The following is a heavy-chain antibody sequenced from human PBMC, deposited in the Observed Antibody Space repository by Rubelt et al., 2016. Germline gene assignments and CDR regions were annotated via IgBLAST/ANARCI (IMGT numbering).Heavy chain of an antibody. V-gene: IGHV4-39*02. J-gene: IGHJ4*02. Sequence: QLQLQESGPGLLKPSETLSLTCTVSGGPISSRSYYWGWIRQPPGKGLELIGSIYQSGSTSYNPSLKSRVTISVDPSKNQCSLGVGSVTAAETAWYYRARDTKYGDYDFDRWGQGTLVTVSS. CDR2: IYQSGST. D-gene: IGHD5-12*01. CDR3: ARDTKYGDYDFDR. CDR1: GGPISSRSYY.